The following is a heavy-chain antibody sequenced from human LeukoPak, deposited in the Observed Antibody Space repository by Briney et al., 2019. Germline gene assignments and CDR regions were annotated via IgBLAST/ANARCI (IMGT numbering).Heavy chain of an antibody. Sequence: SETLSLTCTVSGGSINNYYLSWIRRPAGKGLEWIGRIYNSGSTNYSPSLKSRVTISRDTSKNQFSLKLSSVTAADTAVYYCAGSIAAAATPDHYWGQGTLVTVSS. J-gene: IGHJ4*02. CDR3: AGSIAAAATPDHY. CDR2: IYNSGST. V-gene: IGHV4-4*07. D-gene: IGHD6-25*01. CDR1: GGSINNYY.